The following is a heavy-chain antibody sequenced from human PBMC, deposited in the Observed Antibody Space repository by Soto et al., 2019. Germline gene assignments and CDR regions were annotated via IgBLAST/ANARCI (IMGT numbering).Heavy chain of an antibody. Sequence: QVQLQESGPGLVEPSQTLSLTCTVSGGFISSGDYYWTWIRQPPGKGLEWIGYIYYTGSTYYNPSLKSRLTISLDMSRTQFSLRLTSVAAADTAVYYCASGSSSLRFDPWGQGTLVTVSS. CDR3: ASGSSSLRFDP. J-gene: IGHJ5*02. V-gene: IGHV4-30-4*01. CDR1: GGFISSGDYY. CDR2: IYYTGST. D-gene: IGHD3-10*01.